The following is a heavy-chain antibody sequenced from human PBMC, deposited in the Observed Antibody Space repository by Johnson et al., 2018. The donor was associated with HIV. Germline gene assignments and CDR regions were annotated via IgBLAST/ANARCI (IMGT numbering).Heavy chain of an antibody. CDR2: FYSGGNT. D-gene: IGHD5-24*01. CDR3: ARDGRDLATRGGFDI. V-gene: IGHV3-53*01. Sequence: VQLVESGGGLVQPGGSLRLSCAASGFIVSSNYMSWVRQAPGKGLEWVSGFYSGGNTYYADSVKGRFTISRDNSKNTLFLQMNSLRAEDTAVYYGARDGRDLATRGGFDIWGPGTVVTVSS. CDR1: GFIVSSNY. J-gene: IGHJ3*02.